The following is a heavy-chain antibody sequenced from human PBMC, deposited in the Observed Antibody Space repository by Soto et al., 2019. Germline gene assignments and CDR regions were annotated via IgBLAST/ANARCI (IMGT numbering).Heavy chain of an antibody. V-gene: IGHV3-9*01. CDR3: AKALGLYCGGDCFDAFDV. D-gene: IGHD2-21*02. Sequence: EVQLVESGGGLVQPGRSLRLSCAASGFTFDDFAMHWVRQAPGKGLEWLSGLDWNSGSVDYADSVKGRFTISRDNADKSLYLQMNSLRAEDTAVYYCAKALGLYCGGDCFDAFDVWGQGAMVSVSS. CDR2: LDWNSGSV. CDR1: GFTFDDFA. J-gene: IGHJ3*01.